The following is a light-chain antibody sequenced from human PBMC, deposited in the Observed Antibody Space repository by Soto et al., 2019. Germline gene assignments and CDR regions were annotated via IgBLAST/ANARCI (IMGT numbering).Light chain of an antibody. CDR1: SSNIGNNA. V-gene: IGLV1-36*01. CDR3: AAWADSLNGVV. J-gene: IGLJ2*01. CDR2: YDD. Sequence: QLVLTQPPSVSEAPRQRVTISCSGSSSNIGNNAVNWYQQLPGKAPKLLIYYDDLLPSGVSDRFSGSKSGTSASLAISGLKSEDEADYYCAAWADSLNGVVFGGGTKVTVL.